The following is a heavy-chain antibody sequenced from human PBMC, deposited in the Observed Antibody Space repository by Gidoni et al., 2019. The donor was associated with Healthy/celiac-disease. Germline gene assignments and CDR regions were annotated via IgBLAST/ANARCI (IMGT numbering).Heavy chain of an antibody. J-gene: IGHJ6*02. CDR3: AAKPRRYSSSQSLGYV. V-gene: IGHV4-34*01. CDR2: INHSGST. CDR1: GGSFSGYY. Sequence: QVQLQPWGAGLLKPSETLSLTCAVYGGSFSGYYWSWIRQPPGKGLEWIGEINHSGSTNYNPSLKSRVTISVDTSKNQFSLKLSSVTAADTAVYYCAAKPRRYSSSQSLGYVWGQGTTVTVSS. D-gene: IGHD6-13*01.